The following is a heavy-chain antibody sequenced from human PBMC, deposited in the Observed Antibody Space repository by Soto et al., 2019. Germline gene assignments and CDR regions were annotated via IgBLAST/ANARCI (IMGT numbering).Heavy chain of an antibody. J-gene: IGHJ6*02. CDR1: GFTVSIFG. Sequence: GGSLRLSCSGSGFTVSIFGIHWVRQALGKGLEHVSTLSSNGIGTYYADSVKGRFTFSRDTSKNTLYLQMSSLRTEDTAVYYCVKDMGQAAVGIRYPYGLDVWGLGTTVTVSS. D-gene: IGHD6-13*01. V-gene: IGHV3-64D*06. CDR2: LSSNGIGT. CDR3: VKDMGQAAVGIRYPYGLDV.